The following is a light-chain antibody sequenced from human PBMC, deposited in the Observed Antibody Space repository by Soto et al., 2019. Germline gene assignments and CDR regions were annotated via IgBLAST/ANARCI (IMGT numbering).Light chain of an antibody. V-gene: IGLV2-8*01. CDR2: EVS. Sequence: QSVLTQPPSASGSPGQSVTITCSGTSSDVGEENYVSWYQQHPGKVPKLILYEVSKRPSGVPDRFSGSRSGNTASLTVSGLQAEDGADYYCSSFAGSPVVFGGGTQLTVL. J-gene: IGLJ2*01. CDR3: SSFAGSPVV. CDR1: SSDVGEENY.